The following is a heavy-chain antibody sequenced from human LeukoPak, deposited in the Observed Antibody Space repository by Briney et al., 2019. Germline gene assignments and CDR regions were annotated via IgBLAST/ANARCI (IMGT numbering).Heavy chain of an antibody. CDR2: ISGSGGST. CDR1: GFTFSSYA. D-gene: IGHD1-26*01. J-gene: IGHJ4*02. V-gene: IGHV3-23*01. Sequence: PGGSLSLSCAASGFTFSSYAMSWVRQAPGKGLEWVSAISGSGGSTYYADSVKGRFTVSRDNAKNSLYLQTNSLRAEDTAVYYCARDANLWELHYFDYWGQGTLVTVSS. CDR3: ARDANLWELHYFDY.